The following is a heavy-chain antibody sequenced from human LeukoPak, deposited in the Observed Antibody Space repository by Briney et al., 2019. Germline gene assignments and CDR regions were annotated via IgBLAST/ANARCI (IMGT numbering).Heavy chain of an antibody. D-gene: IGHD3-16*01. CDR2: IRSKVNSYAT. V-gene: IGHV3-73*01. CDR1: GFTFSGST. Sequence: PGGSLRLSCAASGFTFSGSTMHWVRQASGKGPEWLGRIRSKVNSYATAYAASVKGRFTISRDDSKNTAYLQMNSLKTEDTAVYYCTRQGGEDYWGQGTLVTVSS. J-gene: IGHJ4*02. CDR3: TRQGGEDY.